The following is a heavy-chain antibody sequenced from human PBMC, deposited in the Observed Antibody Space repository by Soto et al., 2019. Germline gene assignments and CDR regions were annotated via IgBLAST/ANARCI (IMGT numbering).Heavy chain of an antibody. V-gene: IGHV4-61*01. CDR3: ARDQYDVRSGAYYYAMEV. J-gene: IGHJ6*02. Sequence: QVQLQESGPGLVKPSETLSLTCTVSGGSVSSERHYWSWIRQTPGKGLEWFGYIYYTGSTNYNPSLKGRVTMSVDTSRDQVSRRLRSVTRADTAVYYCARDQYDVRSGAYYYAMEVWGQGTKVTVSS. CDR1: GGSVSSERHY. D-gene: IGHD3-3*01. CDR2: IYYTGST.